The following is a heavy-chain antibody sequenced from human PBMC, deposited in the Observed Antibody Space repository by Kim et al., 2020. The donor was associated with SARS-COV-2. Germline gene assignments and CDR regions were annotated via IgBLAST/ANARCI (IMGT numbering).Heavy chain of an antibody. CDR3: ARDGVTVRGVINLDY. V-gene: IGHV1-46*01. J-gene: IGHJ4*02. Sequence: QKFQGRVTMTRDTSTSTVYMELSSLRSEDTAVYYCARDGVTVRGVINLDYWGQGTLVTVSS. D-gene: IGHD3-10*01.